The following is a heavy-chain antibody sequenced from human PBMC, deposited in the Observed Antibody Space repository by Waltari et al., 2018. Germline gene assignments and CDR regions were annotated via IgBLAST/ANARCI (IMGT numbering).Heavy chain of an antibody. Sequence: EVQVLESGGDLVQPGGSLSLSCAASGFSFRTSAMTWVRQGPGKGLEWVSGIHNDGSRTYYVDSVKGRFTISRDNSKNTMSLQMNSLRAEDTAIYYCVKGIWTSAASYYAGLDVWGQGTTVTVSS. CDR1: GFSFRTSA. J-gene: IGHJ6*02. CDR2: IHNDGSRT. V-gene: IGHV3-23*03. CDR3: VKGIWTSAASYYAGLDV. D-gene: IGHD3-22*01.